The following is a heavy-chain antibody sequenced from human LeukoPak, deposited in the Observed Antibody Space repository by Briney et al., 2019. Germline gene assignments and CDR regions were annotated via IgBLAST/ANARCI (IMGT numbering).Heavy chain of an antibody. J-gene: IGHJ4*02. Sequence: PGESLKISCKGSGYTFTSYWIGWVRQMPGKGLEWMGSIYPGDSDTRYSPSFQGQVTISADKSINTAYVQWSSLKASDTAMYYCARRHVYNYFFDYWGQGTLVTVSS. D-gene: IGHD5-24*01. V-gene: IGHV5-51*01. CDR3: ARRHVYNYFFDY. CDR2: IYPGDSDT. CDR1: GYTFTSYW.